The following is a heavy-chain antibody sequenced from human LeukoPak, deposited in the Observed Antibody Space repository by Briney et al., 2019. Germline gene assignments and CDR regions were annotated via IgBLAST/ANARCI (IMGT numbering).Heavy chain of an antibody. CDR1: GFTFSSYS. J-gene: IGHJ3*02. V-gene: IGHV3-21*01. CDR3: ARDCSGGSCYDAFDI. CDR2: ISSSSSYI. D-gene: IGHD2-15*01. Sequence: GGPLRLSCAASGFTFSSYSMNWVRQAPGKGLEWVSSISSSSSYIYYADSVKGRFTISRDNAKNSLYLQMNSLRAGGTAVYYCARDCSGGSCYDAFDIWGQGTMVTVSS.